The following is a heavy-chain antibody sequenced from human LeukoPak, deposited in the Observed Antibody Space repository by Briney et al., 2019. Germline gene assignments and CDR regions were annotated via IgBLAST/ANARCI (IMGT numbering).Heavy chain of an antibody. D-gene: IGHD3-10*01. V-gene: IGHV3-30*02. CDR3: AKDRSGPWFGELSKRGLDY. J-gene: IGHJ4*02. CDR2: IRYDGSNK. CDR1: GFTFSSYG. Sequence: GGSLRLSCAASGFTFSSYGMHWVRQAPGKGLEWVAFIRYDGSNKYYADSVKGRFTISRDNSKNTLYLQMNSLRAEDTAVYYCAKDRSGPWFGELSKRGLDYWGQGTLVTVSS.